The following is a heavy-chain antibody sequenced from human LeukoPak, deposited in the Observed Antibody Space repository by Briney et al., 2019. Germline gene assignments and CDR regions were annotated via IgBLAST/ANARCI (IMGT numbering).Heavy chain of an antibody. CDR2: ISNGGVST. J-gene: IGHJ4*02. D-gene: IGHD2-2*01. V-gene: IGHV3-23*01. CDR3: AKLSSVSSQDFDY. Sequence: GGSLRLSCAASGFTFSTYAMTWVRQAPGKGLDWVSVISNGGVSTYYADSVKGRFTISRDNSKNTLYLEMNSLRAGDTALYYCAKLSSVSSQDFDYWGQGTLVTVSS. CDR1: GFTFSTYA.